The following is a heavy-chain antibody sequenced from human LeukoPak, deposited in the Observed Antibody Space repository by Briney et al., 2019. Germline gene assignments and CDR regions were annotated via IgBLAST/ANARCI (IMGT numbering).Heavy chain of an antibody. J-gene: IGHJ4*02. CDR1: GGSFSGYY. Sequence: SETLSLTCAVYGGSFSGYYWGWIRQPPGKGLEWIGSIYYSGSTYYNPSLKSRVTISVDTSKNQFSLKLSSVTAADTAVYYCARSADYYDSSGYLYYFDYWGQGTLVTVSS. CDR2: IYYSGST. D-gene: IGHD3-22*01. CDR3: ARSADYYDSSGYLYYFDY. V-gene: IGHV4-34*01.